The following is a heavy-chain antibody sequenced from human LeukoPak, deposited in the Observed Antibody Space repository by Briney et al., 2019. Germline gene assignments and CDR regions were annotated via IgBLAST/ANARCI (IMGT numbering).Heavy chain of an antibody. CDR2: IRYDGSNK. V-gene: IGHV3-30*02. CDR1: GFTFSSCT. D-gene: IGHD3-10*01. J-gene: IGHJ4*02. Sequence: PGGSLRLSCAASGFTFSSCTMIWVRQAPGKGLEWVAFIRYDGSNKYYADSVKGRCTISRDNSKNKLYLQMNSPRTEDTAVYYCAKGGGSWTEFDYWGQGTLVTVSS. CDR3: AKGGGSWTEFDY.